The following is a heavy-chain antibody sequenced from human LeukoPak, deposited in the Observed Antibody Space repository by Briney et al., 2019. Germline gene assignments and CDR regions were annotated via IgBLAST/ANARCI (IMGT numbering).Heavy chain of an antibody. CDR1: GDSVSSNRAA. J-gene: IGHJ6*02. CDR3: ARTVARARYGDYYYYYGMDV. CDR2: TYYRSKWYN. V-gene: IGHV6-1*01. D-gene: IGHD1-14*01. Sequence: SQTLPLTCAISGDSVSSNRAAWHWLRQSPSRGLEWLGRTYYRSKWYNDYAVSVKSRITINPDTSKNQFSLQLNSVTPEDTAVYYCARTVARARYGDYYYYYGMDVWGQGTTVTVSS.